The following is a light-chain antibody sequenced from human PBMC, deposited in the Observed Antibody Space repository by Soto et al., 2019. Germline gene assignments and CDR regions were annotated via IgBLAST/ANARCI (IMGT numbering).Light chain of an antibody. Sequence: DIQMTQSPSSLAAAIGDTVTITSSESQSIKNYLNWYQHKPGADPKLLIFGASNLESGVPSRFSGSGSGTEFTLSISSRQPEDFATYYCQQGYSTTPITFGQGTRLEIK. CDR3: QQGYSTTPIT. V-gene: IGKV1-39*01. CDR1: QSIKNY. J-gene: IGKJ5*01. CDR2: GAS.